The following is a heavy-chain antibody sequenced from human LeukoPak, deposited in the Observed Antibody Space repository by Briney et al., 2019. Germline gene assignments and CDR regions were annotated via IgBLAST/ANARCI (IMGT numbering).Heavy chain of an antibody. Sequence: SETLSLTCTVSGGSITDYYWSWIRQPAGKGLEWIGRLYTSGSTKYNPSLKSRVTMSLDTSKNQFSLKLSSVTAADTAVYYCARDGGVVVPTAPAVFDIWGRGTMVTVSS. CDR1: GGSITDYY. V-gene: IGHV4-4*07. J-gene: IGHJ3*02. CDR3: ARDGGVVVPTAPAVFDI. D-gene: IGHD2-2*01. CDR2: LYTSGST.